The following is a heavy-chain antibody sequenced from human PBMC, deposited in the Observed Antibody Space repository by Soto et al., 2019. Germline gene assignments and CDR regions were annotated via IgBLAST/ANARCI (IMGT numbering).Heavy chain of an antibody. J-gene: IGHJ2*01. D-gene: IGHD3-10*01. Sequence: EVQLLESGGGLVQPGGSLRLSCAGSGFTFINYAMNWVRQAPGKGLEWVSTIRGGGDAPFFADSVRGRFTISRDNSKNTVTLQMNNLGVDDTAVYFCARKVPGSTSRPDYWYFDLWGRGTLVPVSS. CDR1: GFTFINYA. V-gene: IGHV3-23*01. CDR3: ARKVPGSTSRPDYWYFDL. CDR2: IRGGGDAP.